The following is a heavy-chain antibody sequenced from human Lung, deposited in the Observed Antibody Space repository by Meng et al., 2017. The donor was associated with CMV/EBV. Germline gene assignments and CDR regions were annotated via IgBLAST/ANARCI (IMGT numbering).Heavy chain of an antibody. J-gene: IGHJ6*02. V-gene: IGHV3-66*02. Sequence: GFTVSIEYLTWVRQAPGKGLEWVSVIYSGGYKYYADSVKGRFTISRDNSKNTLYLQMNSLRTEDTAVYYCARDMYWSQSYHGVDVWGHGTMVTVSS. CDR2: IYSGGYK. CDR3: ARDMYWSQSYHGVDV. D-gene: IGHD3-3*01. CDR1: GFTVSIEY.